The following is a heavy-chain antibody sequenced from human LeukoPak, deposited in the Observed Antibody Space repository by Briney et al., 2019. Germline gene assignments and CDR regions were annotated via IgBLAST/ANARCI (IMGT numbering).Heavy chain of an antibody. V-gene: IGHV1-2*02. CDR3: TRMYDYGDLIPFDY. Sequence: ASVKVSCKASGYTFTGHHLHWVRQAPGQGLEWMGYINPSSGGTNYAQKFQGRVTMTRDTSISTAYVELSRLRSDDTAVYYCTRMYDYGDLIPFDYWGQGTLVTVSS. D-gene: IGHD4-17*01. CDR1: GYTFTGHH. CDR2: INPSSGGT. J-gene: IGHJ4*02.